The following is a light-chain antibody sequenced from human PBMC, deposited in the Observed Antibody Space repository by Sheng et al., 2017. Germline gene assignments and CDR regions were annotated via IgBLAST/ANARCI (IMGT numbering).Light chain of an antibody. V-gene: IGKV1-5*03. CDR2: KSS. J-gene: IGKJ1*01. CDR3: QHYYSSAWA. CDR1: QSITVW. Sequence: DIQMTQSPSTLSASVGDRVTITYRASQSITVWLAWYQQKPGKAPKVLIYKSSHLESGVPSRFSGSGSGTEFTLTISSLQPDDFATYYCQHYYSSAWAFGQGTEGGDQT.